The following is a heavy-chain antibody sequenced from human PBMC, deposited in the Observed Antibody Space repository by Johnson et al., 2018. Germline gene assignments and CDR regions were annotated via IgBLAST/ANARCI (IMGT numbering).Heavy chain of an antibody. V-gene: IGHV3-13*01. D-gene: IGHD3-10*01. CDR3: VSVYGNARVRGLRFYGMDV. Sequence: VQLVESGGGVVQPGASLRLSCAASGFRISSYAIHWVRQVRGKGLEWVSGIGAAGDTYYTDSVKGRFIISRENAKSSLHLQRNSLRTGGTAVYYWVSVYGNARVRGLRFYGMDVWGQGTTVTVSS. CDR2: IGAAGDT. CDR1: GFRISSYA. J-gene: IGHJ6*02.